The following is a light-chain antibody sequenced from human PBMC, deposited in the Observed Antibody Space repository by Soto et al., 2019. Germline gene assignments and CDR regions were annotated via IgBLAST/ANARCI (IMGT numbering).Light chain of an antibody. V-gene: IGLV1-44*01. CDR3: ETWDDSLNAL. Sequence: QSVLTQPPSASGTPGQRITISCSGSSSNIGDNPVNWYQQLPGAAPKLLIYINDQRPSGVHDRFSGSKSGTSASLAISGLQPEDEADYYCETWDDSLNALFGNGTKVTVL. CDR1: SSNIGDNP. CDR2: IND. J-gene: IGLJ1*01.